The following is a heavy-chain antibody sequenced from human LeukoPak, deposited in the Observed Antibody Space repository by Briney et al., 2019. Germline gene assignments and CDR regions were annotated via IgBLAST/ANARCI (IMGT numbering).Heavy chain of an antibody. CDR3: ARPGITMVRGYMDV. CDR2: INHSGST. Sequence: SETLSLTCTVSGGSISGYYWSWIRQPPGKGLEWIGEINHSGSTNYNPSLKSRVTISVDTSKNQFSLKLSSVTAADTAVYYCARPGITMVRGYMDVWGKGTTVTISS. J-gene: IGHJ6*03. D-gene: IGHD3-10*01. V-gene: IGHV4-34*01. CDR1: GGSISGYY.